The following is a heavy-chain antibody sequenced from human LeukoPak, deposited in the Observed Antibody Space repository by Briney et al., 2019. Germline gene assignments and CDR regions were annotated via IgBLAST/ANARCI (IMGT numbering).Heavy chain of an antibody. Sequence: GGSLRLSCAASGFTFSSYGMHWVRQAPGKGLEWVAVISYDGSNKYYADSVKGRFTISRDNSKNTLYLQKNSLRAEDTAVYYCVALDYDILTGLDYWGQGTLVTVSS. CDR2: ISYDGSNK. V-gene: IGHV3-30*03. CDR3: VALDYDILTGLDY. CDR1: GFTFSSYG. D-gene: IGHD3-9*01. J-gene: IGHJ4*02.